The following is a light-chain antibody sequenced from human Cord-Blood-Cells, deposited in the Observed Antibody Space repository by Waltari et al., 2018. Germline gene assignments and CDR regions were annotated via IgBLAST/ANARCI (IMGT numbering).Light chain of an antibody. V-gene: IGLV2-23*01. CDR1: RSDVWSYNL. CDR3: CSYAGSSTFV. CDR2: EGS. Sequence: QPALTQPAPRSGFPGPSITIPCTGTRSDVWSYNLVSWYQQHPGKAPKLMIYEGSKRPSGVSNRFSGSKAGNTASLTISGLQAEDEADYYCCSYAGSSTFVFGAGTKVTVL. J-gene: IGLJ1*01.